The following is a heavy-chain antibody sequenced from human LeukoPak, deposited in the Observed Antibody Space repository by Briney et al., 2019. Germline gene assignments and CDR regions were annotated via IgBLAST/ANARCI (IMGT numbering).Heavy chain of an antibody. D-gene: IGHD2-21*01. J-gene: IGHJ4*01. Sequence: GGSLRLSCAASGFTFSSYSMNWVRQAPGKGLEWVSSISSSSSYIYYADSVKGRFTISRDNAKNSLYLQMNSLRAEDTAVYYCAKAPVTSCRGAFCYPFDYWGHGTLVTVSS. CDR1: GFTFSSYS. V-gene: IGHV3-21*01. CDR3: AKAPVTSCRGAFCYPFDY. CDR2: ISSSSSYI.